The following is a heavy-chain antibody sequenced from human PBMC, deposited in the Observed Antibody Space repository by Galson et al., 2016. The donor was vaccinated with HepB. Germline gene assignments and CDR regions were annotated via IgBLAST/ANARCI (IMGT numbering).Heavy chain of an antibody. CDR3: GLGQDEMPTIFDF. J-gene: IGHJ4*02. CDR1: GFTFSSYG. V-gene: IGHV3-30*03. CDR2: ISYDGSKK. D-gene: IGHD3-3*01. Sequence: SLRLSCAASGFTFSSYGMYWVRQAPGKGLEWVAVISYDGSKKYYADSVKGRFTISRDNPKNTLFLQLNTLRADDTAAYYCGLGQDEMPTIFDFWGQGALVTVSS.